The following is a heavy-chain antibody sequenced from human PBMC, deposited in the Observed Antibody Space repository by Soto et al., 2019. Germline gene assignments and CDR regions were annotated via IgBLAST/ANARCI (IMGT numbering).Heavy chain of an antibody. Sequence: SETLSLTCTVSGGSISSYYWSWIRQPPGKGLEWIGYSYYSGSTNYNPSLKSRVTISVDTSKNQFSLKLSSVTAAATAVYYGARHLGRFVEGSWFDPWGQGTLVTVSS. CDR1: GGSISSYY. D-gene: IGHD7-27*01. CDR3: ARHLGRFVEGSWFDP. V-gene: IGHV4-59*08. J-gene: IGHJ5*02. CDR2: SYYSGST.